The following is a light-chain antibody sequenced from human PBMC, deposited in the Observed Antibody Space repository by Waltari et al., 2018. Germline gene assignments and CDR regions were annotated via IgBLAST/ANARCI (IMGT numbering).Light chain of an antibody. CDR3: QQYYSIPYT. CDR2: WAT. J-gene: IGKJ2*01. Sequence: DIVMTQSPDSLAVSLGERATINCKSSQSVLLSSNNRNYLTWYQQKPGQPPKLLIYWATTRESGVPGRFSGSGSGTDFTLTIGSLQAEDVAVYYCQQYYSIPYTFGQGTKLEIK. CDR1: QSVLLSSNNRNY. V-gene: IGKV4-1*01.